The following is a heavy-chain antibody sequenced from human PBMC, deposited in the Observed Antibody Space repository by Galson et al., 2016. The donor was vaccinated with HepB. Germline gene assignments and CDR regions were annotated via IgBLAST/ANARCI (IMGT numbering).Heavy chain of an antibody. CDR3: ARVRTLMGRGAKAGPKYYFDS. CDR1: GGSAYLYY. D-gene: IGHD3-10*01. J-gene: IGHJ4*02. CDR2: ISYKGNA. V-gene: IGHV4-59*02. Sequence: SETLSLTCAVSGGSAYLYYWSWIRHSPGKGPQWIGSISYKGNANYNPSLEGRATISVDTSKNQFSLKLNSVTAADTALYYCARVRTLMGRGAKAGPKYYFDSWGQGTLVTVSS.